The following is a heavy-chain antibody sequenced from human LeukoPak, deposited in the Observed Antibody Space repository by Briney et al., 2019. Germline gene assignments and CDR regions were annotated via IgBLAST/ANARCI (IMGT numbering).Heavy chain of an antibody. Sequence: SETLSLACTVSGGSISSHYWSWIRQPPGKGLEWIGYIYYSGSTNYNPSLKSRVTISVDTSKNQFSLKLSSVTAADTAVYYCARGGLYYYDSSGYYAFDIWGQGTMVTVSS. V-gene: IGHV4-59*11. D-gene: IGHD3-22*01. CDR2: IYYSGST. CDR1: GGSISSHY. J-gene: IGHJ3*02. CDR3: ARGGLYYYDSSGYYAFDI.